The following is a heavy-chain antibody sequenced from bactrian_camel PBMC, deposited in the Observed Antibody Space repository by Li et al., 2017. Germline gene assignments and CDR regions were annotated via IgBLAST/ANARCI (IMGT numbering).Heavy chain of an antibody. V-gene: IGHV3S1*01. J-gene: IGHJ6*01. CDR3: AAEPRGSAS. CDR1: DTYSSNC. CDR2: VYTGGGST. Sequence: HVQLVESGGGSVQAGGSLRLSCAVSDTYSSNCLGWFRQAPGSEREEVATVYTGGGSTFYADSVKGRFTISQDNAKGIVYLQMNSLKPEDTAMYYCAAEPRGSASWGQGTQVTVS. D-gene: IGHD3*01.